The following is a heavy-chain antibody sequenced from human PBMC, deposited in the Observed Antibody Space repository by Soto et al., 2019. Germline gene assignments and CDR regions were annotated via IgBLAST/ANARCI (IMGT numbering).Heavy chain of an antibody. D-gene: IGHD3-10*01. CDR3: ARGLIRITMVRGASGRYYYYGMDV. V-gene: IGHV1-69*13. J-gene: IGHJ6*02. CDR1: GGTFSSYA. CDR2: IIPIFVTA. Sequence: SVKVSCKASGGTFSSYAISWVRQAPGQGLEWMGGIIPIFVTANYAQKFQGRVTITADESTSTAYMELSSLRSEDTAVYYCARGLIRITMVRGASGRYYYYGMDVWGQGTTVTVSS.